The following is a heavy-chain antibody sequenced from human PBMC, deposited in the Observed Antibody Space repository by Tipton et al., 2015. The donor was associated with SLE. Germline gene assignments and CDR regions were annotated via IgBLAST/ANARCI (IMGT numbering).Heavy chain of an antibody. CDR1: GGSISSYY. J-gene: IGHJ5*02. V-gene: IGHV4-59*12. CDR2: IYYIGST. D-gene: IGHD2-2*01. CDR3: ARSTYQNWFDP. Sequence: TLSLTCTVSGGSISSYYWSWIRQPPGKGLEWIGRIYYIGSTSYNRSLKSRVTISLDTSKNQFSLKLNSVTAADTAVYYCARSTYQNWFDPWGQGTLVTVSS.